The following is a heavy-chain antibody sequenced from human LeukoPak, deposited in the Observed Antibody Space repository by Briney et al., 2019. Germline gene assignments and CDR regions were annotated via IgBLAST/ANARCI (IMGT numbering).Heavy chain of an antibody. V-gene: IGHV3-66*01. CDR1: GFNVRSNY. CDR3: ARTEHYYGSGSGYFQH. D-gene: IGHD3-10*01. CDR2: IYTGGDT. Sequence: GGSLRLSCAASGFNVRSNYMSWVRQAPGKGLEWVSVIYTGGDTYYADSVKGRFTISRDNSENTLDLQMNSLRAEDTAVYYCARTEHYYGSGSGYFQHWGQGTLVTVSS. J-gene: IGHJ1*01.